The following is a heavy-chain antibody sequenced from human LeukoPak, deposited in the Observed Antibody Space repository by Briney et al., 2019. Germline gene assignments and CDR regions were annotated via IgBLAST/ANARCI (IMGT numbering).Heavy chain of an antibody. Sequence: GGSLRLSCAASGFTVSSNYMSWVRQAPGKGLEWVSVIYSGDSTYYADPVKGRFTISRDNSKNTLYLQMNSLRTEDTAVYYCAKGLATYCSGDCPGFDYWGQGTLVTVSS. J-gene: IGHJ4*02. CDR1: GFTVSSNY. CDR2: IYSGDST. D-gene: IGHD2-21*02. CDR3: AKGLATYCSGDCPGFDY. V-gene: IGHV3-53*01.